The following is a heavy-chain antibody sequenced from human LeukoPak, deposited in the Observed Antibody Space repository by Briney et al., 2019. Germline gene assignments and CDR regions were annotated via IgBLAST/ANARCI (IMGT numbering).Heavy chain of an antibody. J-gene: IGHJ3*02. D-gene: IGHD1-20*01. CDR3: ARVMNKITGTNRPSAFDI. CDR2: IYHSGST. CDR1: GGSISSGGYY. V-gene: IGHV4-30-2*01. Sequence: SETLSLTCTVSGGSISSGGYYWSWIRQPPGKGLEWIGYIYHSGSTYYNPSLKSRVTISVDRSKNQFSLKLSSVTAADTAVYYCARVMNKITGTNRPSAFDIWGQGTMVTVSS.